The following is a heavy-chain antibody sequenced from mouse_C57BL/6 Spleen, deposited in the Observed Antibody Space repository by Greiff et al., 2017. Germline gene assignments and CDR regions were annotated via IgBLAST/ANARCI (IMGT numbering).Heavy chain of an antibody. Sequence: VQLQQSGAELVRPGSSVKLSCKASGYTFTSYWMHWVKQRPIQGLEWIGNIDPSDSETHYNQKFKDKATLTVDKSSSTAYMQLSSLTSEDSAVYYCARLATTVVATDFDYWGQGTTLTVSS. J-gene: IGHJ2*01. V-gene: IGHV1-52*01. CDR1: GYTFTSYW. D-gene: IGHD1-1*01. CDR2: IDPSDSET. CDR3: ARLATTVVATDFDY.